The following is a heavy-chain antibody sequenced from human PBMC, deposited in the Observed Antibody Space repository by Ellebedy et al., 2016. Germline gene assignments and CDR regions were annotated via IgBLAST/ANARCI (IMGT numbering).Heavy chain of an antibody. CDR1: GFTLSSNY. CDR2: VNPGGAT. Sequence: GESLKISCAASGFTLSSNYVTWVRQAPGKGLEWVSLVNPGGATSYADSVKGRFTVSTDYSKNTLYLQMNSVRAEDAAVYYCATTPSYGSYWGQGSLVTVSS. D-gene: IGHD5-18*01. CDR3: ATTPSYGSY. V-gene: IGHV3-53*01. J-gene: IGHJ4*02.